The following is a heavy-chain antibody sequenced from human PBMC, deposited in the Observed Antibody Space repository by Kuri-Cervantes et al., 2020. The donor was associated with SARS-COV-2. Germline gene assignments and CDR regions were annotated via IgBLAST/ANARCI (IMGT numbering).Heavy chain of an antibody. J-gene: IGHJ4*02. CDR3: ATGPRRYCSGGSCFPGVY. Sequence: ASVKVSCKASGYTFTGYYIHWVRQAPGQGLEWMGWINPNSGGTNYAQKFQGWVTMTRDTSINTAYMELRRLTSDDTAIYYCATGPRRYCSGGSCFPGVYWGQGTLVTVSS. D-gene: IGHD2-15*01. V-gene: IGHV1-2*04. CDR2: INPNSGGT. CDR1: GYTFTGYY.